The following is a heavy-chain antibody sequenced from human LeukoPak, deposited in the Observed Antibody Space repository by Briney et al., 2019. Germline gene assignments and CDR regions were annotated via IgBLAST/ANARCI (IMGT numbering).Heavy chain of an antibody. D-gene: IGHD3-22*01. CDR3: ARAAYDNSGYLTL. V-gene: IGHV3-7*01. J-gene: IGHJ4*02. Sequence: PGGSLRLSCAASGFMFSSNWMSWVRLAPGKGLEWVANIKEDGTETYYVDSVKGRFTISRDSSKNTLYLQMNSLRAEDTAVYYCARAAYDNSGYLTLWGQGTLVTVSS. CDR2: IKEDGTET. CDR1: GFMFSSNW.